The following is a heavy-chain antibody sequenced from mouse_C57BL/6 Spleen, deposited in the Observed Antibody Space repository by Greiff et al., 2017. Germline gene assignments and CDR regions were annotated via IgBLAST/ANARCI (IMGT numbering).Heavy chain of an antibody. D-gene: IGHD2-5*01. CDR3: ARSGYSNYPDWYFDV. CDR2: IYPRDGST. V-gene: IGHV1-85*01. Sequence: QVQLQQSGPELVKPGASVKLSCKASGYTFTSYDINWVKQRPGQGLEWIGWIYPRDGSTKYNEKFTGKATLTVDTSSSTAYMELHRLTSEDSAVYFCARSGYSNYPDWYFDVWGTGTTVTVSS. CDR1: GYTFTSYD. J-gene: IGHJ1*03.